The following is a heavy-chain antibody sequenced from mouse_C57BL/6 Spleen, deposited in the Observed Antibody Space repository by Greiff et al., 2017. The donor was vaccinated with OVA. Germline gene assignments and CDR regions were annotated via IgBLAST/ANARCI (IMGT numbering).Heavy chain of an antibody. CDR3: ARRGGDGYFDV. J-gene: IGHJ1*03. CDR2: ISSGGSYT. Sequence: EVMLVESGGDLVKPGGSLKLSCAASGFTFSSYGMSWVRQTPDKRLEWVATISSGGSYTYYPDSVKGRFTISRDNAKNTLYLQMSSLKSEDTAMYYCARRGGDGYFDVWGTGTTVTVSS. CDR1: GFTFSSYG. V-gene: IGHV5-6*02.